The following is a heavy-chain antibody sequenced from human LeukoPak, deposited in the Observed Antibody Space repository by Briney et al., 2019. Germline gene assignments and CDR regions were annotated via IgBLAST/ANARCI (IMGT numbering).Heavy chain of an antibody. V-gene: IGHV4-59*01. CDR2: IYYSGST. CDR3: ARDRVNYYGSGSYPYYYMDV. J-gene: IGHJ6*03. Sequence: PSETLSLTCTVSGGSISSYYWSWIRQPPGKGLEWIGYIYYSGSTNYNPSLKSRVTISVDTSKNQFSRKLSSVTAADTAVYYCARDRVNYYGSGSYPYYYMDVWGKGTTVTVSS. D-gene: IGHD3-10*01. CDR1: GGSISSYY.